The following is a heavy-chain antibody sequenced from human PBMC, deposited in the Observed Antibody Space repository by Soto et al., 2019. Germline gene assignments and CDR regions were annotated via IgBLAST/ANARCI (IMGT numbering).Heavy chain of an antibody. CDR3: AKGIVVGVSAADY. CDR1: GFTVSTNH. CDR2: IRSGGDT. D-gene: IGHD2-2*01. Sequence: EVQLVESGGGLVQPGGSLRLSCAASGFTVSTNHVNWVRQAPGKGLEWVSVIRSGGDTFYADSVKGRFTISRDNSKNTLYLQMNSLRAEDTAMYYCAKGIVVGVSAADYWGQGTQVTVSS. J-gene: IGHJ4*02. V-gene: IGHV3-66*01.